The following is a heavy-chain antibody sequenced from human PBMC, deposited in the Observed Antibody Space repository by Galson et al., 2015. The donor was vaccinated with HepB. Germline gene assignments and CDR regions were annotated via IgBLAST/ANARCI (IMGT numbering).Heavy chain of an antibody. CDR3: ARDHYFYDSRGYFPISAFDI. V-gene: IGHV4-31*03. J-gene: IGHJ3*02. CDR1: GGSISRGGYY. Sequence: TLSLTCSVSGGSISRGGYYWSWIRQHPGKGLEWIGYIYFSGTSYYNPSLKSRVTISVDTSKNQFSLKLSSVTAADTAVYYCARDHYFYDSRGYFPISAFDIWGLGTMVTVSS. D-gene: IGHD3-22*01. CDR2: IYFSGTS.